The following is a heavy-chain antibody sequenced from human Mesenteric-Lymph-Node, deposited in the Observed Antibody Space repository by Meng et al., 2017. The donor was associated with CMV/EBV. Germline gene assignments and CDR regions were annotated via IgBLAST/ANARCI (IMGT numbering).Heavy chain of an antibody. CDR3: TREAAAEYYFDH. Sequence: SQTLSLTCAISGDSVSTNSASWNWIRQSPSRGLEWLGRTYYRSKWYNDYAVSVKSRITINPDTSQNQFSLQLNSVTPEDSAIYYCTREAAAEYYFDHWGRGTLVTVSS. CDR1: GDSVSTNSAS. J-gene: IGHJ4*02. V-gene: IGHV6-1*01. D-gene: IGHD6-13*01. CDR2: TYYRSKWYN.